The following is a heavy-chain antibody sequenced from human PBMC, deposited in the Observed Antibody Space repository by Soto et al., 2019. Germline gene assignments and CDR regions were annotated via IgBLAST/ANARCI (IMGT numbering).Heavy chain of an antibody. D-gene: IGHD5-12*01. CDR2: IIPIFGTA. V-gene: IGHV1-69*06. CDR1: GGTFSSYA. Sequence: QVQLVQSGAEVKKPGSSVKVSCKASGGTFSSYAISWVRQAPGQGLEWMGGIIPIFGTANYAQKFQGRVTITGDKSTAPAYRGLGSLRSGDTAGYYVATKRWLHMGVDYWGQGTLVTVSS. CDR3: ATKRWLHMGVDY. J-gene: IGHJ4*02.